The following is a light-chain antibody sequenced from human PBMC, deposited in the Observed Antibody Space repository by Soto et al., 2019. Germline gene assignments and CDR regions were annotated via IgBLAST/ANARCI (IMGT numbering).Light chain of an antibody. J-gene: IGLJ1*01. CDR1: SSDVGGYNY. CDR2: HVT. CDR3: ASFTSTYSYV. V-gene: IGLV2-14*03. Sequence: QSALTQPASVSGSPGQSITISCTGTSSDVGGYNYVSWYQHHPGKAPKLMIYHVTVRPSGVSNRFSGSKSDDTASLTISGLQAEDEADYYCASFTSTYSYVFGTGTKLT.